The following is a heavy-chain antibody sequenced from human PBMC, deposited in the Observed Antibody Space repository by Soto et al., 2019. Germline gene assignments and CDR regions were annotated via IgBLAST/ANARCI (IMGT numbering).Heavy chain of an antibody. CDR2: ISGSGGST. CDR1: GFTFSSYA. CDR3: AKASSANRCSSTSCHHTRGYYYYGMDV. D-gene: IGHD2-2*01. J-gene: IGHJ6*02. V-gene: IGHV3-23*01. Sequence: SGGSLRLSCAASGFTFSSYAMSWVRQAPGKGLEWVSAISGSGGSTYYADSVKGRFTISRDNSKNTLYLQMNSLRAEDTAVYYCAKASSANRCSSTSCHHTRGYYYYGMDVWGQGTTVTVSS.